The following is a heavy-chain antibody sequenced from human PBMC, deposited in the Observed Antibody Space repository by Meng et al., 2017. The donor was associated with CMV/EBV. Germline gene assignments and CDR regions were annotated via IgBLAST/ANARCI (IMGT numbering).Heavy chain of an antibody. J-gene: IGHJ6*02. CDR3: ARAATSIYYDFWSGYYISPFLSHYYYHGMDV. CDR1: GYTFTSYD. D-gene: IGHD3-3*01. CDR2: MNPNSGNT. Sequence: ASVKVSCKASGYTFTSYDINWVRQATGQGLEWMGWMNPNSGNTGYAQKFQGRVTITRNTSISTAYMELSSLRSEDTAVYYCARAATSIYYDFWSGYYISPFLSHYYYHGMDVWGQGTTVTVSS. V-gene: IGHV1-8*03.